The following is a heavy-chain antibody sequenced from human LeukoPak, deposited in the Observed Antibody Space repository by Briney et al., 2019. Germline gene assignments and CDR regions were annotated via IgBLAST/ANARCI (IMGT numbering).Heavy chain of an antibody. V-gene: IGHV5-51*01. CDR3: ARRSSSEF. CDR1: GYSFSNYW. J-gene: IGHJ4*02. CDR2: INPGNSDT. Sequence: GESLKISCKGSGYSFSNYWIGWIRQMPGKGLEWMAIINPGNSDTKYNPAFQGQVTISADKSISTAYLQWSSPKASDSAMYYCARRSSSEFWGQGTLVTVSS. D-gene: IGHD6-6*01.